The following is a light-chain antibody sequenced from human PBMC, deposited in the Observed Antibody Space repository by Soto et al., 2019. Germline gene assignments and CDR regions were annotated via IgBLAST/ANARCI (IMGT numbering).Light chain of an antibody. CDR2: GNS. V-gene: IGLV1-40*01. CDR1: SSNIGAGYD. Sequence: QSVLTQPPSVSGAPGQRVTISCTGSSSNIGAGYDVHWYQQLPGTAPKLLISGNSNRPSGVPDRFSGSKSGTSASLAITGLQAEDEGDYYCQSYESSLSGWVFGGGTKLTVL. J-gene: IGLJ3*02. CDR3: QSYESSLSGWV.